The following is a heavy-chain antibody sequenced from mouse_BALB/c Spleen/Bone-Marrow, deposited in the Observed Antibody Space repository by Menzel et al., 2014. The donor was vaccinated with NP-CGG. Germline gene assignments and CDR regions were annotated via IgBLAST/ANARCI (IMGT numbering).Heavy chain of an antibody. V-gene: IGHV3-8*02. J-gene: IGHJ4*01. D-gene: IGHD1-1*01. Sequence: EVQLQQSGPSLVKPSQTLSLTCSVTGDSITSGYWNWIRKFPGNKLEYMGYISYSGSTYYNPSLKSRISITRDTSKNQYCLQLNSVTTEDTATYYCARGGGSSYNYAMDYWGQGTSVTVSS. CDR1: GDSITSGY. CDR2: ISYSGST. CDR3: ARGGGSSYNYAMDY.